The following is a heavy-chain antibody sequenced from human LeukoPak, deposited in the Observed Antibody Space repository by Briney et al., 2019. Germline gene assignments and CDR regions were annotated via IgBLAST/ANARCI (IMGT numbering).Heavy chain of an antibody. CDR3: ARDSGTGSLDY. V-gene: IGHV4-31*03. D-gene: IGHD3/OR15-3a*01. J-gene: IGHJ4*02. CDR2: IYYSGST. CDR1: GGSISSGGYY. Sequence: SETLSLTCTVSGGSISSGGYYWSWIRQHPGKGLEWIGYIYYSGSTYYNPSLKSRVTISVDASKNQFSLKLSSVTAADTAVYYCARDSGTGSLDYWGQGTLVTVSS.